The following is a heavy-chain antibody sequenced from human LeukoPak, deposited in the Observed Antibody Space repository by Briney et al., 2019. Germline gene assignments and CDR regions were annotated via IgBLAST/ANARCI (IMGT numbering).Heavy chain of an antibody. CDR3: AEIHWNSKRDFDY. CDR2: IKEEGSEK. Sequence: PGGSLRLSCAACIFTFSNSWMGCVRQDPGNGLEWVANIKEEGSEKYYMDSVKGRFTISRDNAKNSLFLQMNSLRAEDTPVYYGAEIHWNSKRDFDYWGQGTLVTVSS. D-gene: IGHD1-7*01. J-gene: IGHJ4*02. V-gene: IGHV3-7*03. CDR1: IFTFSNSW.